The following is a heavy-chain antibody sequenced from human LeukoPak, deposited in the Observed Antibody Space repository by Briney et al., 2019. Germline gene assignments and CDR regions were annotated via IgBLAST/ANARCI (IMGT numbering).Heavy chain of an antibody. J-gene: IGHJ3*01. CDR2: VRFDGSNK. CDR3: AKDRSRDGYDAFDL. D-gene: IGHD5-24*01. V-gene: IGHV3-30*02. CDR1: GFTFSTYG. Sequence: GGSLRLSCVASGFTFSTYGIHWVRQAPGKGLEWVAFVRFDGSNKYYADSVKGRFTISRDNSKNTLHVQMNSLRAEDTAVYYCAKDRSRDGYDAFDLWGQGTMVSVSS.